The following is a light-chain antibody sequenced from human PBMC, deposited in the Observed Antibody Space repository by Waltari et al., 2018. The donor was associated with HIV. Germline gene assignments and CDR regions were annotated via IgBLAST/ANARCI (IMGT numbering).Light chain of an antibody. Sequence: QSVLTQPPSASGTPGQRVTISCSGSRSNIRSNYVYWYQQLPGTAPKLLIYRNDDRPSGVPDRVSGSKSGTSASRAISGLRSEDEADYYCAAWDDSLSGPVFGGGTKLTVL. CDR3: AAWDDSLSGPV. CDR2: RND. J-gene: IGLJ3*02. CDR1: RSNIRSNY. V-gene: IGLV1-47*01.